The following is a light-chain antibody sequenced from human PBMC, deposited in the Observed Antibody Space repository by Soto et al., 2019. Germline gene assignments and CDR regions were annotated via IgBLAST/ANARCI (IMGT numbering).Light chain of an antibody. CDR1: QSISSW. CDR2: GAS. Sequence: DIEMTQSPSTLSASVGERVTITCRASQSISSWLAWYQQRTGKAPKLLIYGASRLESAVPSRFRGSGSGTEFTLTISRLQPDDFETYYCQHYNSYSEAFGQGTKVDIK. V-gene: IGKV1-5*01. J-gene: IGKJ1*01. CDR3: QHYNSYSEA.